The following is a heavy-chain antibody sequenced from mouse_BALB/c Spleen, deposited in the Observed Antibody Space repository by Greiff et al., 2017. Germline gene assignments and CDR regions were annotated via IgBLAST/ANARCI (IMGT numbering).Heavy chain of an antibody. J-gene: IGHJ3*01. Sequence: QVQLQQSGAELVRPGVSVKISCKGSGYTFTDYAMHWVKQSHAKSLEWIGVISTYYGDASYNQKFKGKATMTVDKSSSTAYMELARLTSEDSAIYYCARWNGSSLAYWGQGTLVTVAA. CDR3: ARWNGSSLAY. CDR2: ISTYYGDA. CDR1: GYTFTDYA. D-gene: IGHD1-1*01. V-gene: IGHV1S137*01.